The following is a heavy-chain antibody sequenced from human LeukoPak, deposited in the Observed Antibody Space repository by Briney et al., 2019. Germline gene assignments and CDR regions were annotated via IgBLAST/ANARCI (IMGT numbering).Heavy chain of an antibody. D-gene: IGHD3-10*01. CDR1: GFTFSSYA. Sequence: GGSLRLSCAASGFTFSSYAMSWVRQAPGKGLEWVSAISGSGGSTYYADSVKGRFTISRDNSKNTLYLQMNSLRAEDTAVYSCARGTYGSGSYYYYFYGMDVWGRGTTVTVSS. V-gene: IGHV3-23*01. CDR2: ISGSGGST. CDR3: ARGTYGSGSYYYYFYGMDV. J-gene: IGHJ6*02.